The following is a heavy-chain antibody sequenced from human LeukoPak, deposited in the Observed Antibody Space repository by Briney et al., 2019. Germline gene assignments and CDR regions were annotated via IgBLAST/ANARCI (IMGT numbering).Heavy chain of an antibody. J-gene: IGHJ4*02. CDR2: ISGSGGIT. D-gene: IGHD3-22*01. CDR1: GFTFSTYG. CDR3: AKDPTDFDSSGQTYFDY. V-gene: IGHV3-23*01. Sequence: PGGTLRLSCEASGFTFSTYGMSWVRQAPGKGLEWVSAISGSGGITHYADSVRGRFTISRDNSKNTLYLQMNSLRAEDTAVYYCAKDPTDFDSSGQTYFDYWGQGTLVTVSS.